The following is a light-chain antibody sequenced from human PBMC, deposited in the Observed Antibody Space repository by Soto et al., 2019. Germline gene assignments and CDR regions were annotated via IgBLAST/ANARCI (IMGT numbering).Light chain of an antibody. CDR3: QQYNSYSKT. CDR1: QTITSW. CDR2: DAS. J-gene: IGKJ1*01. V-gene: IGKV1-5*01. Sequence: DIQMTQSPSTLSGSVGDRVTITCRASQTITSWLAWYQQKPGKAPKLLIYDASSLESGVPSRFSGSGSGTEFTLTISSLQPDDFATYYCQQYNSYSKTFAQGTKVDIK.